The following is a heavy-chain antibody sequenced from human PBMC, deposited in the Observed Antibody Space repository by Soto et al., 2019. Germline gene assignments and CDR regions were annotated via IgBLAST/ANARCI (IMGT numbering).Heavy chain of an antibody. CDR2: IDPSDSYT. D-gene: IGHD3-10*01. J-gene: IGHJ6*02. V-gene: IGHV5-10-1*01. CDR3: ASPSTYYYGSGSPYYYYGMDV. CDR1: GYSFTSYW. Sequence: ESLKISCKGSGYSFTSYWISWVRQMPGKGLEWMGRIDPSDSYTNYSPSFQGHVTISADKSISTAYLQWSSLKASDTAMYYCASPSTYYYGSGSPYYYYGMDVWGQGTTVTVS.